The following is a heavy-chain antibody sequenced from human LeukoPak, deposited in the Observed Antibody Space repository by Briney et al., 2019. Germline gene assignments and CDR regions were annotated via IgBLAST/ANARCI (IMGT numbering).Heavy chain of an antibody. CDR2: IYSGGST. D-gene: IGHD3/OR15-3a*01. J-gene: IGHJ4*02. CDR1: GFTVSSNY. CDR3: ARGTGNYYGY. Sequence: GGSLRLSCAASGFTVSSNYMSWVRQAPGKGLEWASVIYSGGSTYYADSVEGRFTISRDSAKNTLYLQMNSLRAEDTAVYYCARGTGNYYGYWGQGTLVTVSS. V-gene: IGHV3-53*01.